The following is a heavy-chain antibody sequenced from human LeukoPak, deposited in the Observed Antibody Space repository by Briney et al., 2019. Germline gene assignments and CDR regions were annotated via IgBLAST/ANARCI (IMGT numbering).Heavy chain of an antibody. CDR3: ARESQEVAFDY. D-gene: IGHD2-15*01. Sequence: GGSLRLSCAASGFTFDDYGMSWVRQAPGKGLEWVAVISYDGSNKYYPDSVKGRFTISRDNSKNTLYLQMNSLRAEDTAMYYCARESQEVAFDYWGQGTLVTVSS. CDR1: GFTFDDYG. J-gene: IGHJ4*02. CDR2: ISYDGSNK. V-gene: IGHV3-30*03.